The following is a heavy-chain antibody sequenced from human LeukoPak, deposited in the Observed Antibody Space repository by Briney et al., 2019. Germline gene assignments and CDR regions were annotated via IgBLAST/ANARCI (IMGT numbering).Heavy chain of an antibody. CDR3: ATEMATTEYYFDY. V-gene: IGHV3-21*01. CDR2: ISSSSSYI. J-gene: IGHJ4*02. D-gene: IGHD5-24*01. CDR1: GFTFSSYS. Sequence: GGSLRLSCAASGFTFSSYSMNWVRQAPGRGLEWVSSISSSSSYIYYADSVKGRFTISRDNAKNSLYLQMNSLRAEDTAVYYCATEMATTEYYFDYWGQGTLVTVSS.